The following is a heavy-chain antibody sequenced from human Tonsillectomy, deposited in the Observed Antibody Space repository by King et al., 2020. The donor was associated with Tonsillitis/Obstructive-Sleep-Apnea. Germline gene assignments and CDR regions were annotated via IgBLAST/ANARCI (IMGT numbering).Heavy chain of an antibody. CDR1: GFPFSSYA. J-gene: IGHJ4*02. D-gene: IGHD2-15*01. Sequence: VQLLDSGGGFVQPGGSLRLSCAASGFPFSSYAMTCVLQAPGKGLEWVSCISDSVYYTYYADSVRGRFTISRDNSRDTLDLQMSSLRADDTAVYYCARVEYSSGAHKFDYWGQGTLVTVSS. V-gene: IGHV3-23*01. CDR2: ISDSVYYT. CDR3: ARVEYSSGAHKFDY.